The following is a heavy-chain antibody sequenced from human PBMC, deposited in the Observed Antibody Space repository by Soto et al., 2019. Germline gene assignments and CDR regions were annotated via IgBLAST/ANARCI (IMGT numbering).Heavy chain of an antibody. CDR1: GGSISSWGSD. V-gene: IGHV4-30-4*01. Sequence: SETLSLTCTVSGGSISSWGSDWGWIRQPPGKGLEWIGYIYYSGNTYFNPSLKSRVTLSVDTSKNQFSLNLSSVTAADTAVYYCVRYCSTTKCPFDYWGQGTLVTVSS. CDR2: IYYSGNT. CDR3: VRYCSTTKCPFDY. J-gene: IGHJ4*02. D-gene: IGHD2-2*01.